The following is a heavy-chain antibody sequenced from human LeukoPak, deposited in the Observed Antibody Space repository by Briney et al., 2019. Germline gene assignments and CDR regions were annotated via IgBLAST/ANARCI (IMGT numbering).Heavy chain of an antibody. D-gene: IGHD2-21*01. Sequence: GGSLRLFCGASGFTFSSYSMNWVRQAPGKGLEWVSSISSSSSYIYYADSVKGRFTIPRDNAKNSLYLQMTSLRAEDTAVYYCARSNHGEGVYYYYYYMDVWGKGTTVTVSS. CDR2: ISSSSSYI. CDR3: ARSNHGEGVYYYYYYMDV. CDR1: GFTFSSYS. V-gene: IGHV3-21*01. J-gene: IGHJ6*03.